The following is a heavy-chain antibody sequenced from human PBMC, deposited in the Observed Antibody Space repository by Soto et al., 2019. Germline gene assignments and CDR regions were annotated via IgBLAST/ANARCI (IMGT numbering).Heavy chain of an antibody. D-gene: IGHD2-15*01. Sequence: SETLSLTCTVSGGSISSYYWSWIRQPPGKGLVWIGYIYYSGSTNYNPSLKSRVTISVDTSKNQFSLKLSSVTAADTAVYYCARGCSGGSCYSVDYYGMDVWGQGTTVTVSS. V-gene: IGHV4-59*01. CDR3: ARGCSGGSCYSVDYYGMDV. J-gene: IGHJ6*02. CDR2: IYYSGST. CDR1: GGSISSYY.